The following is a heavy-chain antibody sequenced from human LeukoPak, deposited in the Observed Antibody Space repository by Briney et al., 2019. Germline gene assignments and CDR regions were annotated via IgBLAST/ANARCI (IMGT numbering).Heavy chain of an antibody. CDR3: ALGVAATTFDY. V-gene: IGHV1-69*04. J-gene: IGHJ4*02. CDR1: GGTFSSYA. Sequence: ASVKVSCKASGGTFSSYAISWVRQAPGQGLEWMGRIIPILGIANYAQKFQGRVTITADKSTSTAYMELSSLRSEDTAVYYCALGVAATTFDYWGQGTLVTVSS. D-gene: IGHD2-15*01. CDR2: IIPILGIA.